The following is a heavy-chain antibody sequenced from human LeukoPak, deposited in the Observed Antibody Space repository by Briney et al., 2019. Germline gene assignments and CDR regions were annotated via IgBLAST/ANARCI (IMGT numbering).Heavy chain of an antibody. CDR2: MQSTGNS. CDR3: ARGKRHSYGRYFDH. Sequence: SETLSLTCSVSGDSISTYHWNWIRKPPGKGMEWIGYMQSTGNSNYNPSLKSRVSTSVETSKNRIVLNLSSVTAADTAVYYCARGKRHSYGRYFDHWGQGLLVTVSS. CDR1: GDSISTYH. V-gene: IGHV4-59*01. J-gene: IGHJ4*02. D-gene: IGHD5-18*01.